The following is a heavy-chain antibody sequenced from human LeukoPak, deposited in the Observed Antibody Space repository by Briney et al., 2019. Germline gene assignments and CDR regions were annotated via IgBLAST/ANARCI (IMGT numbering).Heavy chain of an antibody. Sequence: GGSLRLSCAASGFTFSSYSMNWVRQAPGKGLEWVSSISSSSSYIYYADSVKGRFTIPRDNAKNSLYLQMNSLRAEDTAVYYCARSSWYYYMDVWGKGTTVTVSS. CDR1: GFTFSSYS. J-gene: IGHJ6*03. CDR3: ARSSWYYYMDV. D-gene: IGHD6-6*01. V-gene: IGHV3-21*01. CDR2: ISSSSSYI.